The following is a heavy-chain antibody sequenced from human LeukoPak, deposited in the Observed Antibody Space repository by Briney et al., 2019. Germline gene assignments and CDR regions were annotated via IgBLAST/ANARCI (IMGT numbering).Heavy chain of an antibody. D-gene: IGHD4-17*01. J-gene: IGHJ4*02. CDR2: ISSSSSYI. Sequence: GGSLRLSCAASGFTFSSYEMNWVRQAPGKGLEWVSSISSSSSYIYYADSVKGRFTISRDNAKNSLYLQMNSLRAEDTAVYYCARNHHGGTTVTLDYWGQGTLVTVSS. CDR1: GFTFSSYE. CDR3: ARNHHGGTTVTLDY. V-gene: IGHV3-21*01.